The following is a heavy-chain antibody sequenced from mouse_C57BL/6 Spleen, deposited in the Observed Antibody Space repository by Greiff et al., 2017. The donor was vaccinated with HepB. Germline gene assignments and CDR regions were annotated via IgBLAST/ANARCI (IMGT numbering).Heavy chain of an antibody. V-gene: IGHV1-26*01. CDR1: GYTFTDYY. Sequence: EVQLQQSGPELVKPGASVKISCKASGYTFTDYYMNWVKQSHGKSLEWIGDINPNNGGTSYNQKFKGKATLTVDKSSSTAYMELRSLTSEDSAVYYCARRGAYYSNSFAYWGQGTLVTVSA. D-gene: IGHD2-5*01. J-gene: IGHJ3*01. CDR3: ARRGAYYSNSFAY. CDR2: INPNNGGT.